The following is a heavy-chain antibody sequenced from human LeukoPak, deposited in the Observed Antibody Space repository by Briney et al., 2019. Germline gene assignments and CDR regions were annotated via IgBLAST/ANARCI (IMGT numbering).Heavy chain of an antibody. CDR2: ISSSSSYI. J-gene: IGHJ6*02. CDR3: ASYLTSIPSGMDV. Sequence: GGSLRLSCAASGFTFSSYSMNWVRQAPGKGLEWVSSISSSSSYIYYADSVKGRFTISRDNVKNTLFLQMNSLRAEDTAVYYCASYLTSIPSGMDVWGQGTTVTVSS. V-gene: IGHV3-21*01. CDR1: GFTFSSYS. D-gene: IGHD2/OR15-2a*01.